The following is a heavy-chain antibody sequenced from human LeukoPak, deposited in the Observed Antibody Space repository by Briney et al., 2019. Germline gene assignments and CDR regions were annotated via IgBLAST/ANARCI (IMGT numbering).Heavy chain of an antibody. Sequence: ASVKVSCKASGYTFTSYYMHWVRQAPGQGLEWMGIINPSGGSTSYAQKFQGRVTMTTETSTSIAFMEVRSLSSDDTAVYYCARERYSSGPRSMDVWGKGTTVTVSA. J-gene: IGHJ6*04. D-gene: IGHD6-25*01. CDR2: INPSGGST. V-gene: IGHV1-46*01. CDR3: ARERYSSGPRSMDV. CDR1: GYTFTSYY.